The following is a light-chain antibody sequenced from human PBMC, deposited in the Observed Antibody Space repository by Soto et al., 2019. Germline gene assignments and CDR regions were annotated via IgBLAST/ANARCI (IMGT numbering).Light chain of an antibody. CDR3: QQYFRSGP. Sequence: GTLLPSAEDIVTLSFRPSQSVSNNYLAWYQQKPGQAPRLLIYGASNRATGIPDRFSGSGSGTDFTLTISRLEPEDIAVCYCQQYFRSGPLGEGTKVDIK. CDR1: QSVSNNY. J-gene: IGKJ1*01. CDR2: GAS. V-gene: IGKV3-20*01.